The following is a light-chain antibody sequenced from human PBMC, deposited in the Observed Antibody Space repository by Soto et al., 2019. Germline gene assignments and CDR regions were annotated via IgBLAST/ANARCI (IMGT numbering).Light chain of an antibody. CDR3: QQRSHWPPLT. V-gene: IGKV3-11*01. Sequence: EVVLTQSPATLSLSTGERATLSCRASQSVSTSVSCSQQKPGQAPRLLMYDSSNRATGIPDRFSASGAGTEFTLTINSLEPEDFGVYYSQQRSHWPPLTFGGGPKVAIK. CDR2: DSS. J-gene: IGKJ4*01. CDR1: QSVSTS.